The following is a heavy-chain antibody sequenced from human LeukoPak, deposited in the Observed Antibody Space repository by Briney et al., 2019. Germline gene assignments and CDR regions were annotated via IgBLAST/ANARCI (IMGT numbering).Heavy chain of an antibody. CDR1: AYSFTTYS. CDR2: IHPGDSET. CDR3: ARPDPWSSSQSTFDY. J-gene: IGHJ4*02. V-gene: IGHV5-51*01. Sequence: GQSVPISCTASAYSFTTYSIAWVRQMPGKGLEWMGIIHPGDSETRYSPSFQGQVTISADESIDTAYLQWSSLRASDTAMYYCARPDPWSSSQSTFDYWGQGTLVTVSS. D-gene: IGHD6-13*01.